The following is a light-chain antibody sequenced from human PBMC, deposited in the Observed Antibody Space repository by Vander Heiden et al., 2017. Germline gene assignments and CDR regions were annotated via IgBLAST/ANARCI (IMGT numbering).Light chain of an antibody. CDR3: QMYNWAPGST. CDR1: QGIGNY. J-gene: IGKJ1*01. CDR2: AAS. Sequence: DIQMTQSPSSLSASVGDRVTITCRSSQGIGNYLAWYQQKPGKVPKLLISAASTLPSGVPSRFRGSGSGSGVPLTLSNLQLEDVGTYYCQMYNWAPGSTFGQGTKVEIK. V-gene: IGKV1-27*01.